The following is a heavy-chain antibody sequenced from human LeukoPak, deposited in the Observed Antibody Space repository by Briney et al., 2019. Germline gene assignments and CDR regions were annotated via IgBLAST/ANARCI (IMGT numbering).Heavy chain of an antibody. V-gene: IGHV3-21*01. J-gene: IGHJ4*02. CDR3: ARGYYYDSSGYSRFDY. CDR1: GFTFSSYS. CDR2: ISSSSSYI. D-gene: IGHD3-22*01. Sequence: GGSLRLSCAASGFTFSSYSMNWVRQAPGKGLEWVSSISSSSSYIYYADSVKGRFTISRDNAKNSPYLQMNSLRAEDTAVYYCARGYYYDSSGYSRFDYWGQGTLVTVSS.